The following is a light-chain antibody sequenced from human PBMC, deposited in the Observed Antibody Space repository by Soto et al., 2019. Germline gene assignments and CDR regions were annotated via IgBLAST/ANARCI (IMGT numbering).Light chain of an antibody. V-gene: IGKV2-28*01. CDR1: QSLLHSNGYNY. CDR3: MQALQTPIT. CDR2: LGS. Sequence: EIVLTQSPATLSLSPGERATLSCRSSQSLLHSNGYNYLDWYLQKPGQSPQLLIYLGSNRASGVPDRFSGSGSGTDFTLKISRVEAEDVGVYYCMQALQTPITFGGGTKVEIK. J-gene: IGKJ4*01.